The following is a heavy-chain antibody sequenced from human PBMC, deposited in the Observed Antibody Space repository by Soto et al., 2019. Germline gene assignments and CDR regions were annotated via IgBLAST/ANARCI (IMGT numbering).Heavy chain of an antibody. CDR2: IGGSGDGT. CDR1: GFTFSSYT. CDR3: ATIAVPPAFDI. J-gene: IGHJ3*02. V-gene: IGHV3-23*01. D-gene: IGHD6-19*01. Sequence: GGSLRLSCEASGFTFSSYTMNWVRRAPGKGLEWVATIGGSGDGTYYGDSVKGRFTISRDSSKNTVYLQMNSLRAEDTAVYYCATIAVPPAFDIWGQGTMVTVSS.